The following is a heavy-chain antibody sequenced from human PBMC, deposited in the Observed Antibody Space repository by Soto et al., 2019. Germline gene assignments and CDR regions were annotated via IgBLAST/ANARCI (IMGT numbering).Heavy chain of an antibody. CDR1: GYSISSGYY. D-gene: IGHD2-2*01. V-gene: IGHV4-38-2*02. J-gene: IGHJ6*02. CDR3: ARDTVVVPAAGEYGMDV. Sequence: PSETLSLTCAVSGYSISSGYYWGWIRQPPGKGLEWIGSIYHSGSTYYNPSLKSRVTISVDTSKNQFSLKLSSVTAADTAVYYCARDTVVVPAAGEYGMDVWGQGXTVTVSS. CDR2: IYHSGST.